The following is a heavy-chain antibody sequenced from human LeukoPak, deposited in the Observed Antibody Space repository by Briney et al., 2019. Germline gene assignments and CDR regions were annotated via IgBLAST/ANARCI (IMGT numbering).Heavy chain of an antibody. CDR2: INHSGST. CDR1: GGSFSGYY. V-gene: IGHV4-34*01. D-gene: IGHD1-26*01. J-gene: IGHJ4*02. CDR3: ARGEVGATTDFDY. Sequence: SETLSLTCAVYGGSFSGYYWSWIRQPPGKGLEWIGEINHSGSTNYNPSLKSRVTISIDTSKTQFSLKLNSVTAADTAVYYCARGEVGATTDFDYWGQGTLVTVSS.